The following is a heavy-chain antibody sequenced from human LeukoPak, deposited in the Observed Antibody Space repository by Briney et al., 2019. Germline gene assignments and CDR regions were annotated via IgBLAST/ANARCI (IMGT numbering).Heavy chain of an antibody. CDR1: GGSISSGSYY. V-gene: IGHV4-61*02. J-gene: IGHJ6*03. CDR3: ARVVVVPAASYYYYYYMDA. D-gene: IGHD2-2*01. Sequence: SETLSLTCTVSGGSISSGSYYWSWIRQPAGKGLEWIGRIYTSGSTNYNPSLKSRVTISVDTSKNQFSLKLSSVTAADTAVYYCARVVVVPAASYYYYYYMDAWGKGTTVTVSS. CDR2: IYTSGST.